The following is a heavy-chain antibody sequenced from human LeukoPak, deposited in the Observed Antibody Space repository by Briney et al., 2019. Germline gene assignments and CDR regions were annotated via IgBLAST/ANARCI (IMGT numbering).Heavy chain of an antibody. J-gene: IGHJ4*02. CDR2: IIPIFGTA. CDR1: GGTFSSYA. D-gene: IGHD6-19*01. CDR3: ASLGYSSGWYLGLDY. V-gene: IGHV1-69*05. Sequence: ASVKVSCKASGGTFSSYAISWVRQAPGQGLEWMGGIIPIFGTANYAQKFQGRVTITTDESTSTAYMELSSLRSGDTAVYYCASLGYSSGWYLGLDYWGQGTLVTVSS.